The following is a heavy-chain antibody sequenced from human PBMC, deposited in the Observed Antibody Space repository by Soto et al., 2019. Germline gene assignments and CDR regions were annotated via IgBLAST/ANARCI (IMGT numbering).Heavy chain of an antibody. V-gene: IGHV1-18*01. D-gene: IGHD2-2*01. CDR2: ISAYNGNT. J-gene: IGHJ6*02. CDR3: ARLAIGYCSSTSCYGMDV. CDR1: GYTFTSYV. Sequence: QVQLVQSGAEVKKPGASVKVSCKASGYTFTSYVITGVGQAPGQGLRGRGGISAYNGNTNYAQKLQGRVTMTTDTSTSTAYMELRSLRSDDTAVYYCARLAIGYCSSTSCYGMDVWGQGTTVTVSS.